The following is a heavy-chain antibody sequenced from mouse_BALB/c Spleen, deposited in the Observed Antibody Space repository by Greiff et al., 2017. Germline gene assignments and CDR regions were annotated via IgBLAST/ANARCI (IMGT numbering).Heavy chain of an antibody. CDR3: ARDTGYGSSSWFAY. CDR1: GFTFTDYY. J-gene: IGHJ3*01. V-gene: IGHV7-3*02. D-gene: IGHD1-1*01. CDR2: IRNKANGYTT. Sequence: EVQLQESGGGLVQPGGSLRLSCATSGFTFTDYYMSWVRQPPGKALEWLGFIRNKANGYTTEYSASVKGRFTISRDNSQSILYLQMNTLRAEDSATYYCARDTGYGSSSWFAYWGQGTLVTVSA.